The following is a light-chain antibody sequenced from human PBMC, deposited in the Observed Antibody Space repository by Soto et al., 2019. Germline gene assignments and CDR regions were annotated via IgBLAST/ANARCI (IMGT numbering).Light chain of an antibody. Sequence: EIVITHSPATLSVSPGERATLSCRTSQSVSSNLAWYQQKPGQAPRLLIYGASTRATGIPARFSGSGSGTEFTLTISSLQSEDFAVYYCQQYNNWPRALTFGGGTKVDIK. CDR2: GAS. J-gene: IGKJ4*01. CDR3: QQYNNWPRALT. V-gene: IGKV3-15*01. CDR1: QSVSSN.